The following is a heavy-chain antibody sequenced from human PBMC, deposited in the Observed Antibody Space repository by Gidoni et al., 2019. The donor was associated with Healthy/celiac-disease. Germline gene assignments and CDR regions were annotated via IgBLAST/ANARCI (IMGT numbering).Heavy chain of an antibody. CDR3: ATPITTKMPIPDY. J-gene: IGHJ4*02. CDR2: ISGSGGST. V-gene: IGHV3-23*01. D-gene: IGHD3-22*01. Sequence: VQLLESGGGLVQPGGSLRLSCAASGFTFSSYAMSWVPPAPGKGLECVSAISGSGGSTYYADSVKGRFTISRDNSKNTLYLQMNSLRAEDTAVYYCATPITTKMPIPDYWGQGTLVTVSS. CDR1: GFTFSSYA.